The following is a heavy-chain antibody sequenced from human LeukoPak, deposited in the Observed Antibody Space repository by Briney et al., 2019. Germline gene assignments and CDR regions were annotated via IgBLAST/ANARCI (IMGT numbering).Heavy chain of an antibody. D-gene: IGHD5-18*01. CDR2: ISAYNGNT. CDR1: GYTFTSYG. J-gene: IGHJ4*02. CDR3: AKDRISYGYSAPEE. V-gene: IGHV1-18*01. Sequence: GASVKVSCKASGYTFTSYGISWVRQAPGQGLEWMGWISAYNGNTNYAQKLQGRVTMTTDTSTSTAYMELRSLRSDDTAVYYCAKDRISYGYSAPEEWGQGTLVTVSS.